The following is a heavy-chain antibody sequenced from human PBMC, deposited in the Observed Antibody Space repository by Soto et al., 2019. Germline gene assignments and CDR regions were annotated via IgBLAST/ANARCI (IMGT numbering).Heavy chain of an antibody. CDR1: GGSISSGGYY. CDR2: IYYSGST. D-gene: IGHD5-12*01. Sequence: SETLSLTCTVSGGSISSGGYYWSWIRQHPGKGLEWIGYIYYSGSTYYNPSLKSRVTISVDTSKNQFSLKLSSVTAADTAVYYCARDKRYSGYEFSREGGMDVWGQGTTVTVSS. V-gene: IGHV4-31*03. CDR3: ARDKRYSGYEFSREGGMDV. J-gene: IGHJ6*02.